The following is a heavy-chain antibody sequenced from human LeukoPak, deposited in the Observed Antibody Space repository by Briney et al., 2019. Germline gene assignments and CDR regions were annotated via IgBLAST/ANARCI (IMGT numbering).Heavy chain of an antibody. J-gene: IGHJ4*02. V-gene: IGHV5-10-1*01. D-gene: IGHD3-3*01. CDR1: GYTFTSYW. CDR2: IEPIDSYT. Sequence: GESLKISCKGSGYTFTSYWISWVRQMPGKGLEWMGKIEPIDSYTSYSPSFQGHVTISADKSISAAFLQWSSLKASDTAMYYCARHSHYDFWSGYLDYWGQGTLVTVSS. CDR3: ARHSHYDFWSGYLDY.